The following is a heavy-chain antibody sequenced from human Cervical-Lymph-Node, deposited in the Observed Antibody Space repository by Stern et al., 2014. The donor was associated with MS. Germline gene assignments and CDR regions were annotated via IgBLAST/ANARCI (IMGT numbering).Heavy chain of an antibody. V-gene: IGHV1-69*09. D-gene: IGHD3-3*01. J-gene: IGHJ4*02. Sequence: QVQLVQSGAEVKKPGSSVKVSCRASGGTFSSHTISWVRQAPGQGPEWMGRIIPILYITNNAQKFQGRVTITADTSTSTAYMELSSLASDDTAVYYCARENTKARDVPYDSWSGYFDYWGQGTLVTVSS. CDR1: GGTFSSHT. CDR2: IIPILYIT. CDR3: ARENTKARDVPYDSWSGYFDY.